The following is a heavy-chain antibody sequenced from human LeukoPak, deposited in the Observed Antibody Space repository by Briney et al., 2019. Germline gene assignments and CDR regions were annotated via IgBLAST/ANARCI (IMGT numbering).Heavy chain of an antibody. Sequence: GGSLRLSCAASGFTFSSYGMHWVRQAPGKGLQWVAFISYDGSKKHCADSVQGRCTISRDNSKNTLSLQLNSLRPDDTAVFYCSQGLLSWGQGTLLTVAA. V-gene: IGHV3-30*02. CDR1: GFTFSSYG. J-gene: IGHJ5*02. CDR3: SQGLLS. CDR2: ISYDGSKK.